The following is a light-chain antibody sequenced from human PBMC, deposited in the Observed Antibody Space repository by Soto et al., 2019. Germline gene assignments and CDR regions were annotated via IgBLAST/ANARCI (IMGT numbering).Light chain of an antibody. Sequence: EIVLTQSPATLSLSPGERATLSCRASQSVSSYLAWYQQKPGQAPRLLTYVASTRATGIPARFSGSGSGTVFTLTISSLEPKDFAVYSCKRGRNWRITSGKGTRLEIK. CDR2: VAS. CDR1: QSVSSY. J-gene: IGKJ5*01. CDR3: KRGRNWRIT. V-gene: IGKV3-11*01.